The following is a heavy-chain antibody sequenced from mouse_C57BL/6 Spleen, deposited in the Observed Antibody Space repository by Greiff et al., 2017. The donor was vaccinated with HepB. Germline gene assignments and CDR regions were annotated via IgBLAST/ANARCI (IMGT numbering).Heavy chain of an antibody. Sequence: QVQLKQPGAELVKPGASVKVSCKASGYTFTSYWMHWVKQRPGQGLEWIGRIHPSDSDTNYNQKFKGKATLTVDKSSSTAYMQLSSLTSEDSAVYYCAIEGFYGSSYEGYWGQGTTLTVSS. D-gene: IGHD1-1*01. CDR2: IHPSDSDT. CDR1: GYTFTSYW. V-gene: IGHV1-74*01. J-gene: IGHJ2*01. CDR3: AIEGFYGSSYEGY.